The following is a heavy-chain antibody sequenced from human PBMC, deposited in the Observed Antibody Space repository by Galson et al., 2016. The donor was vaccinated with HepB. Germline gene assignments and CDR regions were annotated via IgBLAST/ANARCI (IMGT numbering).Heavy chain of an antibody. D-gene: IGHD1-26*01. Sequence: SVTVSCKASGFTLTSYAIKWVRQAPGQRLEWMGWINVGNGNTKYSEKFQGRVTITRDTSASTVYMELSRLKSDDTAIYYCARGRYSGSYYVGAFDIWGQGTMVAVS. V-gene: IGHV1-3*01. CDR1: GFTLTSYA. J-gene: IGHJ3*02. CDR2: INVGNGNT. CDR3: ARGRYSGSYYVGAFDI.